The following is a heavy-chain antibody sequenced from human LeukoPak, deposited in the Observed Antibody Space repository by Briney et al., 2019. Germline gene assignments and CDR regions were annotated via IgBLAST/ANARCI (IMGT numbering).Heavy chain of an antibody. CDR1: AFTLNMHS. V-gene: IGHV3-48*01. CDR3: AREDGYCSGGSCYTWYYMDV. D-gene: IGHD2-15*01. J-gene: IGHJ6*03. CDR2: VSSSSSLI. Sequence: GGSLRLSCAASAFTLNMHSMDWVRQTAGEWRGWVLYVSSSSSLIYYSDSVRGRFTISRDSATNSVSLQMNSLRVEDTAVYYYAREDGYCSGGSCYTWYYMDVWGKGTTVTVSS.